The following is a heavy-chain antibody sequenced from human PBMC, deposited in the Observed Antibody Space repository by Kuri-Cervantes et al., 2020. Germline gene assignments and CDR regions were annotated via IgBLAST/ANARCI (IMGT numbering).Heavy chain of an antibody. CDR2: ISSSSSYI. CDR3: ARGFRAVAGTIDY. Sequence: GGSLRLSCAASGSTFSSYSMNWVRQAPGKGLEWVSSISSSSSYIYYADSVKDRFTISRDNAKNSLYLQMNSLRAEDTAVYYCARGFRAVAGTIDYWGQGTLVTVSS. V-gene: IGHV3-21*01. J-gene: IGHJ4*02. D-gene: IGHD6-19*01. CDR1: GSTFSSYS.